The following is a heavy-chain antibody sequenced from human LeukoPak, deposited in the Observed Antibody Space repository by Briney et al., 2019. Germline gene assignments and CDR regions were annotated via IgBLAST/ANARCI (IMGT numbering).Heavy chain of an antibody. J-gene: IGHJ6*03. V-gene: IGHV1-2*02. CDR1: GYTFNNYG. CDR3: ARGVTARGFYYYMDI. CDR2: INPHSGGT. D-gene: IGHD2-21*02. Sequence: GASVRVSCKASGYTFNNYGISWVRQAPGQGLEWMGWINPHSGGTNYAQEFQGRVTMTRDTSISTAYMELSSLRPDDTAVYSCARGVTARGFYYYMDIWGNGTTVTISS.